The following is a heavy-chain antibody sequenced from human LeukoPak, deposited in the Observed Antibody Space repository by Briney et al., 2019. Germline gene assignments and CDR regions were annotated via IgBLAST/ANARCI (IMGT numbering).Heavy chain of an antibody. J-gene: IGHJ3*02. D-gene: IGHD3-9*01. CDR1: GGSISSYY. CDR3: ARATRRILTGLVAFDI. CDR2: IYYSGST. Sequence: TSETLSLTCTVSGGSISSYYWSRIRQPPGKGLEWIGYIYYSGSTNYNPSPKSRVTISVDTSKNQFSLKLSSVTAADTAVYYCARATRRILTGLVAFDIWGQGTMVTVSS. V-gene: IGHV4-59*01.